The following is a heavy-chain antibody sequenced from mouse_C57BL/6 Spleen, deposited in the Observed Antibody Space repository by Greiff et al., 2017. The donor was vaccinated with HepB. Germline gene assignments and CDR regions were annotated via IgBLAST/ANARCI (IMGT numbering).Heavy chain of an antibody. CDR2: ISYDGSN. Sequence: EVQLQESGPGLVKPSQSLSLTCSVTGYSITSGYYWNWIRQFPGNKLEWMGYISYDGSNNYNPSIKNRISITRDTSKNQFFLKLNSVTTEHTATYYCASGEITTVYYYAMDYWGQGTSVTVSS. V-gene: IGHV3-6*01. CDR3: ASGEITTVYYYAMDY. D-gene: IGHD2-4*01. J-gene: IGHJ4*01. CDR1: GYSITSGYY.